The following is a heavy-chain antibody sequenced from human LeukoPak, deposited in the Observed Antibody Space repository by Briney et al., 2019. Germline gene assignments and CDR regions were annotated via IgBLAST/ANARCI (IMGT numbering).Heavy chain of an antibody. Sequence: SGESLRLSCAASGFTFSSYAMSWVRQAPGKGLEWVSAISGSGGSTYYADSVKGRFTISRDNSKNTLYLQMNSLRPDDTAVYYCARDRGTPYDSRFYYYYYGMDVWGQGTTVTVS. CDR3: ARDRGTPYDSRFYYYYYGMDV. V-gene: IGHV3-23*01. J-gene: IGHJ6*02. D-gene: IGHD3-3*01. CDR1: GFTFSSYA. CDR2: ISGSGGST.